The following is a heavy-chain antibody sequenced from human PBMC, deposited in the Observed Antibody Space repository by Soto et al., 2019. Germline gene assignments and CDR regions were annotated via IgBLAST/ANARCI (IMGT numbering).Heavy chain of an antibody. J-gene: IGHJ4*02. D-gene: IGHD3-10*01. CDR3: ARDKGDGSGSYYGY. V-gene: IGHV1-18*01. CDR2: NSAYNGNT. CDR1: GYTFTSYG. Sequence: QVQLVQSGAEVKKPGASVKVSCKASGYTFTSYGISWVRQAPGQGLEWMGWNSAYNGNTNYAQKLQGRVTMPTDTPPSTAYMELRSLRSDDTAVYYCARDKGDGSGSYYGYWGQGTLVTVSS.